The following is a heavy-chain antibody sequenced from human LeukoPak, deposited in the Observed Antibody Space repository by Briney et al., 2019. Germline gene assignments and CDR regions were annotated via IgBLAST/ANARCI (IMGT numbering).Heavy chain of an antibody. V-gene: IGHV3-23*01. CDR1: GFTFSSYA. CDR2: ISSSGGNT. CDR3: AMPPYSGSYYSPYYFDH. J-gene: IGHJ4*02. Sequence: PGGSLRLSCAASGFTFSSYAMSWVRQAPGKGLEWVSGISSSGGNTYYADSVKGRFTISRDNSKKTMYLQMNSLRAEDTAVYYCAMPPYSGSYYSPYYFDHWGQGTLVSVSS. D-gene: IGHD1-26*01.